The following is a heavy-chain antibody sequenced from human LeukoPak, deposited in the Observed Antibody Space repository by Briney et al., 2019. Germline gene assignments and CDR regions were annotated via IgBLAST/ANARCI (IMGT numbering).Heavy chain of an antibody. CDR3: ARFVSGRWELAGGLDP. CDR2: IYYSGST. V-gene: IGHV4-59*01. CDR1: GGSISSYY. J-gene: IGHJ5*02. D-gene: IGHD1-26*01. Sequence: KPSETLSLTCTVSGGSISSYYWSWIRQPPGKGLERIGYIYYSGSTNYNPSLKSRVTISVDTSKNQFSLKLSSVTAADTAVYYCARFVSGRWELAGGLDPWGQGTLVTVSS.